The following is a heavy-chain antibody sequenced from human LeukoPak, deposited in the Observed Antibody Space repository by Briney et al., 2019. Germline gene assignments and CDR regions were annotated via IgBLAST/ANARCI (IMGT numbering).Heavy chain of an antibody. Sequence: GRSLRLSCAASGFTFDDYAMHWVRQAPGKGLEWVSGISWNSGSIGYADSVKGRFTISRDNAKSSLYLQMNSLRAEDTVLYYCAKDRVAWTRGYFDYWGQGTLVTVSS. J-gene: IGHJ4*02. D-gene: IGHD3-10*01. CDR3: AKDRVAWTRGYFDY. V-gene: IGHV3-9*01. CDR1: GFTFDDYA. CDR2: ISWNSGSI.